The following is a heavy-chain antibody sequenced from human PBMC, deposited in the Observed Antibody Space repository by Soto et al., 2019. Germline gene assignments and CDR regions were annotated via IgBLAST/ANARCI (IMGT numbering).Heavy chain of an antibody. Sequence: GGSLRLSCAASGFTFSSYGMHWVRQAPGKGLEWVAVISYDGSNKYYADSVKGRFTISRDNSKNTLYLQMNSLRAEDTAVYYCAKGGKDGYGIDYWGQGTLVTVSS. CDR3: AKGGKDGYGIDY. J-gene: IGHJ4*02. D-gene: IGHD5-12*01. CDR2: ISYDGSNK. CDR1: GFTFSSYG. V-gene: IGHV3-30*18.